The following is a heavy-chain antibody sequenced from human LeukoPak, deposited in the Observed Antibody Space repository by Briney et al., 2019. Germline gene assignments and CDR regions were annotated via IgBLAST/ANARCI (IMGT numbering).Heavy chain of an antibody. Sequence: PSETLSLTCTVSGGSISSYYWSWIRQPPGKGLEWIGYIYYSGSTNYNPSLKSRVTISVDTSKNQFSLKLSSVTAADTAVYYCAREGSSGWYFYFQHWGQGTLVTVSS. V-gene: IGHV4-59*01. D-gene: IGHD6-13*01. J-gene: IGHJ1*01. CDR2: IYYSGST. CDR1: GGSISSYY. CDR3: AREGSSGWYFYFQH.